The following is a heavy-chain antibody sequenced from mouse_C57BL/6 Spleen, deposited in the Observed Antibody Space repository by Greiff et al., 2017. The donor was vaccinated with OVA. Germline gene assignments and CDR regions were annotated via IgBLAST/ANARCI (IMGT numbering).Heavy chain of an antibody. J-gene: IGHJ3*01. D-gene: IGHD1-1*01. CDR2: IHPNSGST. V-gene: IGHV1-64*01. CDR3: ARADYYGSSYPAWFAY. CDR1: GYTFTSYW. Sequence: QVQLQQPGAELVKPGASVKLSCKASGYTFTSYWMHWVKQRPGQGLEWIGMIHPNSGSTNYNEKFKSKATLTVDKSSSTAYMQLSSLTSEDSAVYYCARADYYGSSYPAWFAYWGQGTLVTVSA.